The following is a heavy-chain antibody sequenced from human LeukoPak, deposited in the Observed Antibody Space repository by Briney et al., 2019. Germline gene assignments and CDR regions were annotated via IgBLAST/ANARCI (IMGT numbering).Heavy chain of an antibody. J-gene: IGHJ4*02. D-gene: IGHD1-26*01. Sequence: GGSLRLSCAASGFTFSSYSMNWVRQAPGKGLEWVSSISSSSSYIYYADSVKGRFTISRDNAKNSLYLQMNSLRAEDTAVYYCAREDDVQSGTFDYWGQGTLVTVSS. CDR3: AREDDVQSGTFDY. CDR1: GFTFSSYS. CDR2: ISSSSSYI. V-gene: IGHV3-21*01.